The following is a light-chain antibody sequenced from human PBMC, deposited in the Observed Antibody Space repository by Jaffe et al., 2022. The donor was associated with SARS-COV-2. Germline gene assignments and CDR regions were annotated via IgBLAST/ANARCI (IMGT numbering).Light chain of an antibody. CDR2: EVS. CDR3: SSYGGSNNYV. CDR1: SSDVGGYKC. V-gene: IGLV2-8*01. Sequence: QSALTQPPSASGSPGQSVTISCTGTSSDVGGYKCVSWYQQHPGKAPKLMIYEVSKRPSGVPDRFSGSKSGNTASLTVSGLQAEDEADYYCSSYGGSNNYVFGTGTKVTVL. J-gene: IGLJ1*01.